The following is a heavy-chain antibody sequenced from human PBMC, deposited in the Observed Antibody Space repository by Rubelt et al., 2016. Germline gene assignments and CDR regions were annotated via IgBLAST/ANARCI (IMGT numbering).Heavy chain of an antibody. CDR1: GYTFTSYY. CDR2: INPSGGST. Sequence: QVQLVQSGAEVKKPGASVKVSCKASGYTFTSYYMHWVRQAPGQGLEWMGIINPSGGSTSYAQKCQVRFTMTSDTSTSTVYMERSSLRSYDTAVYYCARVVPGSYYYYGMDVWGQGTTVTGSS. D-gene: IGHD1-26*01. V-gene: IGHV1-46*01. CDR3: ARVVPGSYYYYGMDV. J-gene: IGHJ6*02.